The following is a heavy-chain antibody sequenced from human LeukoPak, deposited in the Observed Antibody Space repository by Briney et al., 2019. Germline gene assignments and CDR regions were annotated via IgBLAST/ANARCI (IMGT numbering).Heavy chain of an antibody. CDR2: INHSGST. CDR3: ARGLGRYYDTPRGYFDL. V-gene: IGHV4-34*01. CDR1: GGSFSGYY. J-gene: IGHJ2*01. Sequence: SETLSLTRAVYGGSFSGYYWSWIRQPPGKGLEWIGEINHSGSTDYNPSLKSRVTISVDTSKNQFSLKLSSVTAADTAVYYCARGLGRYYDTPRGYFDLWGRGTLVTVSS. D-gene: IGHD3-22*01.